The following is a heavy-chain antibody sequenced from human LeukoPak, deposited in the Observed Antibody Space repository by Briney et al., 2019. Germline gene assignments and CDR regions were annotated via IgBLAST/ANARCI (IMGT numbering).Heavy chain of an antibody. CDR2: SILSGGDT. CDR1: GFTFGNYA. V-gene: IGHV3-21*01. D-gene: IGHD3-22*01. J-gene: IGHJ3*02. CDR3: ARDVPLYYYDSSGYWGEFDAFDI. Sequence: GGTLRLSCAASGFTFGNYAMTWVRQAPGKGLDWVSSILSGGDTTYADSVKGRFTISRDNAKNSLYLQMNSLRAEDTAVYYCARDVPLYYYDSSGYWGEFDAFDIWGQGTMVTVSS.